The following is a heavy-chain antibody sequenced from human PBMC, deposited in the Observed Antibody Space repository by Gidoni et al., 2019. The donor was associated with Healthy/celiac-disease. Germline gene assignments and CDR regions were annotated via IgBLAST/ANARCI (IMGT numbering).Heavy chain of an antibody. Sequence: QVQLQESGPGLVQPSETLSLTCTVSGGSISRYYWSWIRQPPGKGLEWIGYIYYSGSTNYNPSLKSRVTISVDTSKNQCSLKLSSVTAADTAGYYCARHLFYNFDYWGQGTMVTVSS. V-gene: IGHV4-59*08. J-gene: IGHJ4*02. CDR2: IYYSGST. CDR3: ARHLFYNFDY. D-gene: IGHD3-9*01. CDR1: GGSISRYY.